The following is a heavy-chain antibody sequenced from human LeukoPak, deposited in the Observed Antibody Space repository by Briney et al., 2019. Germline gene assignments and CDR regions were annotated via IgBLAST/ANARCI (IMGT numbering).Heavy chain of an antibody. CDR3: ARGGGHCSGGNCYSLWFDP. CDR2: INYSGCT. CDR1: GGSIIRGEYY. Sequence: SETLSVTCPVSGGSIIRGEYYWSWLRHPPGKGLEWIGYINYSGCTYYGPFLKSRVTMSVDTSQNQFSLKLSSVTAADTAVYYCARGGGHCSGGNCYSLWFDPWGQGTLVTVSS. D-gene: IGHD2-15*01. V-gene: IGHV4-30-4*01. J-gene: IGHJ5*02.